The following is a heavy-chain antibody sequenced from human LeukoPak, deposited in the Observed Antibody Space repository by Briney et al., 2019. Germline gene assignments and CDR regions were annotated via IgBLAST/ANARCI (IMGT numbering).Heavy chain of an antibody. Sequence: GGTLRLSCASSGCTFSNYWLCWVRQAPRQGLERVANIKEDGSEKDYVDSVKGRFTISRDNAKNSLYLQMNGLRAEDTAIYYCARDWGAAGLWDYWGQGTLVTVSS. CDR3: ARDWGAAGLWDY. CDR1: GCTFSNYW. V-gene: IGHV3-7*05. D-gene: IGHD6-13*01. CDR2: IKEDGSEK. J-gene: IGHJ4*02.